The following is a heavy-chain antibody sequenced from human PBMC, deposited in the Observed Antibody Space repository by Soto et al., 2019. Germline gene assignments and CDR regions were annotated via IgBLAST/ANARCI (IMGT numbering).Heavy chain of an antibody. V-gene: IGHV3-74*01. Sequence: EVQLVESGGGSVQPGGSLRLSCAASGFTFSSYWMHWVRQAPGKGLEWVSRINSDGSSTSYADSVKGRFTISRDNAKNTLCLQMNSLRAEDTSVYYCARDLGLGIRYLDSLLEIGWFDPWGQGTLVTVSS. J-gene: IGHJ5*02. CDR3: ARDLGLGIRYLDSLLEIGWFDP. CDR2: INSDGSST. D-gene: IGHD3-9*01. CDR1: GFTFSSYW.